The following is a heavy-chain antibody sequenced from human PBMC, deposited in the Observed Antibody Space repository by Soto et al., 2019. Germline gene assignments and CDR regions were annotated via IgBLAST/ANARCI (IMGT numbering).Heavy chain of an antibody. D-gene: IGHD6-19*01. Sequence: LRLSCVASGFAFSRYGIHWVRQAPGKGLEWVGVVSSDGRTKYYADSVKGRFTISRDNFKNTLYLQMGSLRPEDTAVYYCAKEIEVAGDLDYWGHGTLVTVSS. J-gene: IGHJ4*01. CDR2: VSSDGRTK. CDR3: AKEIEVAGDLDY. V-gene: IGHV3-30*18. CDR1: GFAFSRYG.